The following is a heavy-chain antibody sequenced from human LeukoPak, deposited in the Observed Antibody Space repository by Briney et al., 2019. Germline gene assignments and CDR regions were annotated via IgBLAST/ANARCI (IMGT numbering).Heavy chain of an antibody. CDR3: ARDSSGTY. V-gene: IGHV3-48*02. CDR1: GFXFSTSS. CDR2: ISSSGTTI. D-gene: IGHD3-22*01. Sequence: PGGSLRLSCVASGFXFSTSSINWVRQAPGRGLEWVSYISSSGTTIYYADSVKGRFTISRDNAKNSLYLQMNSLRDEDTAVYYCARDSSGTYWGQGTLVTVSS. J-gene: IGHJ4*02.